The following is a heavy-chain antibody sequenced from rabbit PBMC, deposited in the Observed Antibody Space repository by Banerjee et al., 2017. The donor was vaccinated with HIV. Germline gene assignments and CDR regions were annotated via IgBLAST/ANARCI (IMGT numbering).Heavy chain of an antibody. CDR1: GFSFSSSYW. V-gene: IGHV1S40*01. CDR2: IDAGSSGST. J-gene: IGHJ4*01. CDR3: ARDGAGSDVLLDL. D-gene: IGHD4-2*01. Sequence: QSLEESGGDLVKPGASLTLTCTASGFSFSSSYWIYWVRQAPGKGLEWIACIDAGSSGSTYYASWAKGRFTISKTSSTTVTLQMTSLTAADTATYFCARDGAGSDVLLDLWGPGTLVTVS.